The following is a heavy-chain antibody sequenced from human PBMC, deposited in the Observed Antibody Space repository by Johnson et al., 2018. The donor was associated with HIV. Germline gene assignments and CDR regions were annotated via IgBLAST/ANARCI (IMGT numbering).Heavy chain of an antibody. J-gene: IGHJ3*02. CDR3: ARPAIVVLPAGAFDI. D-gene: IGHD2-2*01. Sequence: QVQLVESGGGVVQPGRSLRLSCAASGFTFSSYAMHWVRQAPGKGLEWVAVISYDGSNKYYADSVKGRFTISRDNSKNTLYLQMNSLRAEDTAVYYCARPAIVVLPAGAFDIWGPGTMVTVSS. CDR2: ISYDGSNK. V-gene: IGHV3-30*04. CDR1: GFTFSSYA.